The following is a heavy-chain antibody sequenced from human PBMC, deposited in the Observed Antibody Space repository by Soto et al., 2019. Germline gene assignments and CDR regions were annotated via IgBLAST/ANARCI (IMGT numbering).Heavy chain of an antibody. V-gene: IGHV3-21*01. CDR1: GFSFSSDS. D-gene: IGHD2-2*01. CDR3: AGDHCSSTSCYSP. Sequence: EVQLVESGGGLVKPGGSLRLSCAASGFSFSSDSMNWVRQAPGKGLEWVSSISSSTTYIFYADSVKGRFTISRDNAKNSLYLQMNSLRAEDTAVYYCAGDHCSSTSCYSPWGQGTLVTVSS. J-gene: IGHJ4*02. CDR2: ISSSTTYI.